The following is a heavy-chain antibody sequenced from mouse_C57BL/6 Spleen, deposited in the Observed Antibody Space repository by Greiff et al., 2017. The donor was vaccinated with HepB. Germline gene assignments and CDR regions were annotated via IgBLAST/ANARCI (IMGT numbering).Heavy chain of an antibody. V-gene: IGHV5-4*01. CDR3: ARGGVTTGNWYFDV. CDR2: ISDGGSYT. CDR1: GFTFSSYA. D-gene: IGHD2-5*01. J-gene: IGHJ1*03. Sequence: EVQLVESGGGLVKPGGSLKLSCAASGFTFSSYAMSWVRQTPEKRLEWVATISDGGSYTYYPDNVKGRFTISRDNAKNNLYLQMSHLKSEDTAMYYCARGGVTTGNWYFDVWGTGTTVTVSS.